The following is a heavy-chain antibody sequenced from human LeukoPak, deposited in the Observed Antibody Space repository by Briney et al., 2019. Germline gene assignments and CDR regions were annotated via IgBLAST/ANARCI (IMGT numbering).Heavy chain of an antibody. CDR2: IYYSGST. J-gene: IGHJ4*02. V-gene: IGHV4-59*01. CDR1: GGSISSYY. CDR3: ARGYYDSTLSYYFDY. Sequence: SETLSLTCTVSGGSISSYYWSWIRQPPGKGLEWIGYIYYSGSTNYNPSLKSRVTISVDTSKNQFPLKLSSVTAADTAVYYCARGYYDSTLSYYFDYWGQGTLVTVSS. D-gene: IGHD3-22*01.